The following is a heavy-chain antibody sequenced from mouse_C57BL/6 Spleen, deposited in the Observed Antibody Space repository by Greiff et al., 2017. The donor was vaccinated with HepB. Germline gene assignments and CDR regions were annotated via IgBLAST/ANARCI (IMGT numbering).Heavy chain of an antibody. CDR3: ARYDDYPYWYFDV. V-gene: IGHV5-16*01. CDR1: GFTFSDYY. Sequence: EVKVVESEGGLVQPGSSMKLSCTASGFTFSDYYMAWVRQVPEKGLEWVANINYDGSSTYYLDSLKSRFIISRDNAKNILYLQMSSQKSEDPSTYYCARYDDYPYWYFDVWGTGTTVTVSS. CDR2: INYDGSST. J-gene: IGHJ1*03. D-gene: IGHD2-4*01.